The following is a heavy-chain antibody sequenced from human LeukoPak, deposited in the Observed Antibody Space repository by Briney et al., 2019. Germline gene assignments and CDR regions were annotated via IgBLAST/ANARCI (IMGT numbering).Heavy chain of an antibody. Sequence: SQTLSLTCTVSGGSISSGASDWGWIRQHPKRGLEWVGYINHSGSTYYNPSLGSRVTMSVDTSKNQFSLKLSAVTAADSAVYYCARAARQGFTMIVVPFFYFDLWGRGTLVTVSS. CDR1: GGSISSGASD. J-gene: IGHJ2*01. CDR2: INHSGST. CDR3: ARAARQGFTMIVVPFFYFDL. V-gene: IGHV4-31*03. D-gene: IGHD3-22*01.